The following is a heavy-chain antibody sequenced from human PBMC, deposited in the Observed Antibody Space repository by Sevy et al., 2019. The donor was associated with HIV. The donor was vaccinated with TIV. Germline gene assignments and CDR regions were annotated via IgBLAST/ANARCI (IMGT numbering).Heavy chain of an antibody. J-gene: IGHJ6*02. D-gene: IGHD3-3*01. CDR3: ARDIAPATDYDFWSGYSTRTYYYYGMDV. CDR1: GFTFSSYG. CDR2: IWYDGSNK. V-gene: IGHV3-33*01. Sequence: GGSLRLSCAASGFTFSSYGMHWVRQAPGKGLEWVAVIWYDGSNKYYADSVKGRFTISRDNSKNTLYLQMNSLRAEDKAGYYCARDIAPATDYDFWSGYSTRTYYYYGMDVWGQGTTVTVSS.